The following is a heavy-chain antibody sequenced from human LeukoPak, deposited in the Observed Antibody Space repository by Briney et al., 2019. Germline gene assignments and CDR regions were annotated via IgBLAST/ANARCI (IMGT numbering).Heavy chain of an antibody. CDR1: GGSISSSNW. V-gene: IGHV4-4*02. CDR3: GRSSASYYYYYMDV. CDR2: IYHSGST. D-gene: IGHD2-2*01. Sequence: PSETLSLTCAVSGGSISSSNWWSWVRQPPGKGLEWIGEIYHSGSTNYNPSLKSRVTISVDKSKNQFSLKLSSVTAADTAVYYCGRSSASYYYYYMDVWGKGTTVTIS. J-gene: IGHJ6*03.